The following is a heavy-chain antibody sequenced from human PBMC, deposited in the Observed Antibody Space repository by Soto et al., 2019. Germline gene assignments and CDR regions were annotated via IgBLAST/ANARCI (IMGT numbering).Heavy chain of an antibody. CDR2: INDQGGSP. Sequence: GGSLRLSCAASGFTFSNYWMHWVRQVPGEGLVWIARINDQGGSPSYADSVKGRFTISRDNVNNMLYLQMNSLRSEDTAVYYCARVVDYYDPYYYYGMDVWGQGTTVTVSS. V-gene: IGHV3-74*01. D-gene: IGHD3-22*01. CDR3: ARVVDYYDPYYYYGMDV. J-gene: IGHJ6*02. CDR1: GFTFSNYW.